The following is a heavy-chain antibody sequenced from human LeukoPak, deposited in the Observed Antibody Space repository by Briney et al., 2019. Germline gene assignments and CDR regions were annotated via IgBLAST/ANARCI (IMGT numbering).Heavy chain of an antibody. CDR2: INHSGST. V-gene: IGHV4-34*01. CDR1: GGSFSGYY. J-gene: IGHJ4*02. Sequence: SETLCLTCAVYGGSFSGYYWSWIRQPPGKGLEWIGEINHSGSTNYNPSLKSRVTISVDTSKNQFSLKLSSVTAADTAVYYCARLRAWVFDYWGQGTLVTVSS. D-gene: IGHD4-17*01. CDR3: ARLRAWVFDY.